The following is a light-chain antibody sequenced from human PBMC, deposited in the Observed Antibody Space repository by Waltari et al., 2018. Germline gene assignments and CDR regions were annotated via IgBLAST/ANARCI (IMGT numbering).Light chain of an antibody. CDR3: CSYAGTSTVI. Sequence: QSALTQPASVSGSPGQSITISCTGPSSDVGAYNFLPWYQQHPGKAPKFMIYDVSKRPSGVSNRFSGSKSGNTASLTISGLQAEDEADYYCCSYAGTSTVIFGGGTKLTVL. CDR2: DVS. V-gene: IGLV2-23*02. CDR1: SSDVGAYNF. J-gene: IGLJ2*01.